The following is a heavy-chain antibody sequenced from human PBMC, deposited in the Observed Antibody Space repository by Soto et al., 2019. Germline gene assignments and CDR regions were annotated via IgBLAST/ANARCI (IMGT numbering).Heavy chain of an antibody. D-gene: IGHD3-3*01. V-gene: IGHV3-30*18. J-gene: IGHJ4*02. CDR3: AKVRGIRTIFRDFDY. Sequence: GGSLRLSCAASGFTFSSYGMHWVRQAPGKGLEWVAVISYDGSNKYYADSVKGRFTISRDNSKNTLYLQMNSLRAEDTAVYYCAKVRGIRTIFRDFDYWGQGTLVTVSS. CDR2: ISYDGSNK. CDR1: GFTFSSYG.